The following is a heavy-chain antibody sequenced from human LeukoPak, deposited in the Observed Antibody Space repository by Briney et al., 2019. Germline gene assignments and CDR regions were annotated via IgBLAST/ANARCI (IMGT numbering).Heavy chain of an antibody. CDR3: ASFHYDISGHPSDY. CDR2: IYHSGST. V-gene: IGHV4-34*01. J-gene: IGHJ4*02. D-gene: IGHD3-22*01. Sequence: PGTPSLTCAVYGGSFCGYYWSWIREPPGKGREGIGEIYHSGSTNYNPSLKSRVTISVDTSKNQFSLKLSSVTAADTAVYYCASFHYDISGHPSDYWGQGTLVTVSS. CDR1: GGSFCGYY.